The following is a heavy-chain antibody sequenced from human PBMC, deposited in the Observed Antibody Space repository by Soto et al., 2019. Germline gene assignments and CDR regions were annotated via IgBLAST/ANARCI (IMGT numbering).Heavy chain of an antibody. CDR3: ARDSSGRQYYGMDV. Sequence: GGSLRLSCTPSGFIFSDYSMNWVRQAPGKGLEWISYITTTSSTMYYADSVKGRFTISRDNAKNSLYLQMNSLRDEDTAVYYCARDSSGRQYYGMDVWGQGITVTVSS. D-gene: IGHD3-22*01. CDR2: ITTTSSTM. V-gene: IGHV3-48*02. J-gene: IGHJ6*02. CDR1: GFIFSDYS.